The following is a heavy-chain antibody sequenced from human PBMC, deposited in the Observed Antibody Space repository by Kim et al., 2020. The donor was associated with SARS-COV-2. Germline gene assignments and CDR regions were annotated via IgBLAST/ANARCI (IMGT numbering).Heavy chain of an antibody. J-gene: IGHJ4*02. D-gene: IGHD6-19*01. Sequence: ADTWKGRFTTSRDNSKNTLYLQMNSLRAEDTAVYYCARDRGSGWYGYFDYWGQGTLVTVSS. CDR3: ARDRGSGWYGYFDY. V-gene: IGHV3-33*01.